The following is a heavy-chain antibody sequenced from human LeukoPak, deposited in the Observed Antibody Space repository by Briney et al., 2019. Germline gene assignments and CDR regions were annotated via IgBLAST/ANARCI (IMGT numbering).Heavy chain of an antibody. CDR3: ARDLGYCSGGSCSDFDY. J-gene: IGHJ4*02. CDR1: GGSISSYY. CDR2: IYYSGST. D-gene: IGHD2-15*01. Sequence: SETLSLTCTVSGGSISSYYWTWIRQPPGKGLEWIGYIYYSGSTNSNPSLKSRVTISVDTSKNQFSLKLSSVTAADTAVYYCARDLGYCSGGSCSDFDYWGQRTLVTVSS. V-gene: IGHV4-59*12.